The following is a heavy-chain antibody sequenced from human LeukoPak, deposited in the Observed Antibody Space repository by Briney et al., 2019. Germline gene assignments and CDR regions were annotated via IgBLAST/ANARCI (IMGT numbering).Heavy chain of an antibody. Sequence: SETLSLTCTVSGGSISSGGYYWSWIRQHPGKGLEWIGYIYYSGSTYYNPSLKSRVTISVDTSKNQLSLKLSSVTAADTAVYYCARTYGSGSYSSAFDIWGQGTMVTVSS. CDR3: ARTYGSGSYSSAFDI. CDR2: IYYSGST. V-gene: IGHV4-31*03. D-gene: IGHD3-10*01. CDR1: GGSISSGGYY. J-gene: IGHJ3*02.